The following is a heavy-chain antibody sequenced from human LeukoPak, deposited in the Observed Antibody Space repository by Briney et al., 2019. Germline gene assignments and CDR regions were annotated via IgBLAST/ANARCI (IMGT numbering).Heavy chain of an antibody. J-gene: IGHJ4*02. Sequence: PGGSLRLSCAASGLTFSSYWMSWVRQAPGKGLEWVANIKQDGSEKYYVDSVKGRFTISRDNAKNSLYLQMNSLRAEDTAVYYCARGPLYDFWSGYPDYWGQGTLVTVSS. V-gene: IGHV3-7*01. D-gene: IGHD3-3*01. CDR1: GLTFSSYW. CDR3: ARGPLYDFWSGYPDY. CDR2: IKQDGSEK.